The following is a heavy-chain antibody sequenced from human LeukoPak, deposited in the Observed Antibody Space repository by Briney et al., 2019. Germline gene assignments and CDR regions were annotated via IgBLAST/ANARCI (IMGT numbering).Heavy chain of an antibody. CDR1: GGSFSGYY. D-gene: IGHD1-14*01. Sequence: SETLSLTCAVYGGSFSGYYWSWIRQPPGKGLEWIGEINHSGSTNYNPSLKSRVTISVDTSKNQFSLKLSSVTAADTAVYYCARVLRRGWFDPWGQGTLVTVSS. V-gene: IGHV4-34*01. CDR2: INHSGST. J-gene: IGHJ5*02. CDR3: ARVLRRGWFDP.